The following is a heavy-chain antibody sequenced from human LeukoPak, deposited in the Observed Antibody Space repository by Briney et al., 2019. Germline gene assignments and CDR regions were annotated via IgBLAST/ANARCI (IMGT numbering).Heavy chain of an antibody. J-gene: IGHJ6*03. CDR2: INHSGST. Sequence: SETLSLTSAVYRGSFSGYYWSWIRQPPRKGLEWIGEINHSGSTNYNPSPKSRVTISVDTSKNQFSLKLSSVTAADTAVYYCARGDIVVVPAAMQYYYYMDVWGKGTTVTVSS. V-gene: IGHV4-34*01. CDR3: ARGDIVVVPAAMQYYYYMDV. CDR1: RGSFSGYY. D-gene: IGHD2-2*01.